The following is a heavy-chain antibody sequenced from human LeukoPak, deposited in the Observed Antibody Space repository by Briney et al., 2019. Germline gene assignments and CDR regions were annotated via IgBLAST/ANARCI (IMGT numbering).Heavy chain of an antibody. CDR2: IQYDGSEI. CDR1: GLMFSTSG. D-gene: IGHD6-19*01. Sequence: GGSLRLSCAASGLMFSTSGMHWVRQAPGKGLEWVAFIQYDGSEIYYADSLEGRFTISRDNSKNTLYLQMNSLRAEDTAVYYCARDSSGWFDYWGQGTLVTVSS. CDR3: ARDSSGWFDY. J-gene: IGHJ4*02. V-gene: IGHV3-30*02.